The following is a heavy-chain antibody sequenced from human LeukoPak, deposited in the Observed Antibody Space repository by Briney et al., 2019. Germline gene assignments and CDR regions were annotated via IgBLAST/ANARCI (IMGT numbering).Heavy chain of an antibody. CDR2: IYTSGST. CDR1: GGSISSGSYY. Sequence: PSETLSLTCTVSGGSISSGSYYWSWIRQPAGKGLEWIGRIYTSGSTNYNPSLKSRVTISVDTSKNQFSLKLSSVTAADTAVYYCAREARSGILPWGQGTMVTVSS. V-gene: IGHV4-61*02. J-gene: IGHJ5*02. D-gene: IGHD2-15*01. CDR3: AREARSGILP.